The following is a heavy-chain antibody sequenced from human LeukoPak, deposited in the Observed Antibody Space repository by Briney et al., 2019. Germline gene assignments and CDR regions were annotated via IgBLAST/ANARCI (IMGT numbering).Heavy chain of an antibody. CDR3: AREVGVRYFDLADAFDI. Sequence: SETLSLTCTVSGGSISSGSYYWSWIRQPAGKGLEWIGRIYSSGSTNYNPSLKSRVTISLDTSKNQFSLKLSSVTAADTAVYYCAREVGVRYFDLADAFDIWGQGTMVTVSS. D-gene: IGHD3-9*01. V-gene: IGHV4-61*02. CDR2: IYSSGST. J-gene: IGHJ3*02. CDR1: GGSISSGSYY.